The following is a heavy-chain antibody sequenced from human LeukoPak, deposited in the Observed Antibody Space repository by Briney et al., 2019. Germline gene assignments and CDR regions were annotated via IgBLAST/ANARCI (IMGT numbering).Heavy chain of an antibody. CDR1: GGSISSSSYY. D-gene: IGHD3-10*01. Sequence: SETLSLTCTVSGGSISSSSYYWGWIRQPPGKGLEWIGSIYHSGSTYYNPSLKSRVTISVDTSKNQFSLKLSSVTAADTAVYYCARDESRDGGAFDIWGQGTMVTVSS. J-gene: IGHJ3*02. CDR2: IYHSGST. CDR3: ARDESRDGGAFDI. V-gene: IGHV4-39*07.